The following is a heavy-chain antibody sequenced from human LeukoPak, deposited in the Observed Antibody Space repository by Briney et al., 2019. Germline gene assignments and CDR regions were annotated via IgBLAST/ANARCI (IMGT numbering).Heavy chain of an antibody. V-gene: IGHV1-46*01. CDR3: ARGGFDY. Sequence: GASVKVSCKASGYTFTSYYMHWVRQAPGQGLEWMGIINPSGGSTSYAQKFQGRVTMTRDTSISTAYMELSRLRSDDTAIYYCARGGFDYWGQGTLVTVSS. CDR2: INPSGGST. J-gene: IGHJ4*02. CDR1: GYTFTSYY.